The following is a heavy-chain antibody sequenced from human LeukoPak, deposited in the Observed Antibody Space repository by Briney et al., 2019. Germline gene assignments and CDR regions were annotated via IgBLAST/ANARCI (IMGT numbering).Heavy chain of an antibody. J-gene: IGHJ6*02. V-gene: IGHV1-2*02. CDR3: ARGYRYSSSWYFPREAQTYYYYGMDV. Sequence: EASVKVSCKASGYTFTGYYLHWVRQAPGQGLEWMGWINPNSGGTNYAQKFQGRVTMTRDTSISTAYMELSRLRSDDTAVYYCARGYRYSSSWYFPREAQTYYYYGMDVWGQGTTVTVSS. CDR2: INPNSGGT. CDR1: GYTFTGYY. D-gene: IGHD6-13*01.